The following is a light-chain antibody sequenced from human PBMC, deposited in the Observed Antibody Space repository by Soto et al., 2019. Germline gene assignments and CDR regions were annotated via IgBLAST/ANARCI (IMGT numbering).Light chain of an antibody. CDR2: NNN. CDR1: SSNIA. CDR3: AAWDDSLGGSYV. Sequence: QSVLTQPPSASATPGQRVTISCSGSSSNIAWYQQLPGTSPKLLIYNNNQRPSGVPDRFSGSKSGTSASLAISGLRSEDDGDYYCAAWDDSLGGSYVFGTGTKLTVL. V-gene: IGLV1-47*01. J-gene: IGLJ1*01.